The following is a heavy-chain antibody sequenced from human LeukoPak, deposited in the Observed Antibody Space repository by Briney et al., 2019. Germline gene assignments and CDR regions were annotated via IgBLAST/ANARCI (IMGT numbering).Heavy chain of an antibody. CDR3: ARGRYSDY. Sequence: SETLSLTCAVYGGSFSGYYWSWIRQPPGKGLEWIGEINHSGSTNYNPSLKSRVTISVDTSKNQFSLKLSSVTAADTAVYYCARGRYSDYWGQGALVTVSS. CDR2: INHSGST. CDR1: GGSFSGYY. V-gene: IGHV4-34*01. J-gene: IGHJ4*02.